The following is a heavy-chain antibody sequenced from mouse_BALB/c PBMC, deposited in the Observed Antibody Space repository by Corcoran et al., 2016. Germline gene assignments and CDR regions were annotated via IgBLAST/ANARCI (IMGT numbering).Heavy chain of an antibody. Sequence: EVLLQQSGPELVKPGTSVKIPCKASGYTFTDYNMDWVKQSHGKNLEWIGDINPNNGGTIYNQKFKGKATLTVDKSSSTAYMEIRSLTSEDAAVYYCARRDYFGSSPSDYWRQGTTLTVSS. CDR1: GYTFTDYN. V-gene: IGHV1-18*01. CDR2: INPNNGGT. J-gene: IGHJ2*01. CDR3: ARRDYFGSSPSDY. D-gene: IGHD1-1*01.